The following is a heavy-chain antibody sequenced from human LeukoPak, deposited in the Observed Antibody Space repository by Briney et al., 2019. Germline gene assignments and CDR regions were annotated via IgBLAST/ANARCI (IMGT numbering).Heavy chain of an antibody. Sequence: GGSLRLSCAASGFTVSSNYMSWVRQAPGKGLEWVSVIYSGGSTYYADSVEGRFTISRDNSKNTLYLQMNSLRAEDTAVYYCAGNGYSYGYGIDYWGQGTLVTVSS. V-gene: IGHV3-53*01. J-gene: IGHJ4*02. CDR1: GFTVSSNY. D-gene: IGHD5-18*01. CDR3: AGNGYSYGYGIDY. CDR2: IYSGGST.